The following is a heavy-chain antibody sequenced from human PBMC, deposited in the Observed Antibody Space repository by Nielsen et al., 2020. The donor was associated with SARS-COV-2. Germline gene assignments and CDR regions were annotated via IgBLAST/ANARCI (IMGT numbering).Heavy chain of an antibody. CDR1: GFTFSSYS. Sequence: GESLKISCAASGFTFSSYSMNWVRQAPGKGLEWVSYISSSSSTTYYADSVKGRFTISRDNSKNTLYLQMNSLRAEDTAVYYCARRSGWYGGYYYYGMDVWGQGTTVTVSS. D-gene: IGHD6-19*01. CDR3: ARRSGWYGGYYYYGMDV. J-gene: IGHJ6*02. V-gene: IGHV3-48*01. CDR2: ISSSSSTT.